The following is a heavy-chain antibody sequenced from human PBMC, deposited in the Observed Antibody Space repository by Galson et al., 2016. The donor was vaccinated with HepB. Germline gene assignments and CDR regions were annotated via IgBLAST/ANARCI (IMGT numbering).Heavy chain of an antibody. CDR1: GFTFSSYV. D-gene: IGHD1-1*01. J-gene: IGHJ6*02. CDR3: ARRAELALGRYWYIFGMDV. CDR2: IVSTGIST. V-gene: IGHV3-23*01. Sequence: SLRLSCAASGFTFSSYVMSWVRQSPGEGPEWVSSIVSTGISTFYADSVKGRFTISRDNSKNTLFLQMNSLRAEDTAVYYCARRAELALGRYWYIFGMDVWGHGTTVTVSS.